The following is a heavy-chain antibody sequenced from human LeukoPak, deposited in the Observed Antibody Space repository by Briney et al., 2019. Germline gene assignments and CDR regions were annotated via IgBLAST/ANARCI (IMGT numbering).Heavy chain of an antibody. CDR1: GFTFSNYG. CDR3: ATDIRVTGDH. D-gene: IGHD2-21*02. CDR2: IPYDGSKE. V-gene: IGHV3-30*03. Sequence: GGSLRLSCAASGFTFSNYGMHWVRQAPGKGLEWVALIPYDGSKEFFADSVKGRFTISRDNSENTVSLQLNNLRPEDTAVYYCATDIRVTGDHWGQGTLVTVSS. J-gene: IGHJ4*02.